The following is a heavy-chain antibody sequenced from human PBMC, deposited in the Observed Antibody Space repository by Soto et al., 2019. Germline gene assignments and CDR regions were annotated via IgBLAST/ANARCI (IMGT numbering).Heavy chain of an antibody. CDR3: ARASDGYRSGWYVGYFDY. D-gene: IGHD6-19*01. CDR2: IRAYNGYT. Sequence: ASVKVFCKTSGYTFTSYGISWVRQAPGQGLEWMGWIRAYNGYTNYAQKFQGRVAVTTDTSTSTAYMELRSLISDDTAVYYCARASDGYRSGWYVGYFDYWGQGTLVTVSS. J-gene: IGHJ4*02. CDR1: GYTFTSYG. V-gene: IGHV1-18*04.